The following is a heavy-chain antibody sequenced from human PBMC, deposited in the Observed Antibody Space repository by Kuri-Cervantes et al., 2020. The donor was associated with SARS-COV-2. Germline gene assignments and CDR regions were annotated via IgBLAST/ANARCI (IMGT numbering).Heavy chain of an antibody. Sequence: LSLTCAASGFTFSSYWMSWVRQAPGKGLEWVANIKQDGNEEYYVDSLKGRFTISRDNAKNSLYLQMNSLRAEDTAVYYCARGYESSAYYPFDYWGQGTLVTVSS. D-gene: IGHD3-22*01. CDR2: IKQDGNEE. V-gene: IGHV3-7*01. CDR1: GFTFSSYW. CDR3: ARGYESSAYYPFDY. J-gene: IGHJ4*02.